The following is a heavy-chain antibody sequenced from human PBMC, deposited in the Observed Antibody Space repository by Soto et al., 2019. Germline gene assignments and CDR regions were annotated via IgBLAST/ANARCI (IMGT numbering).Heavy chain of an antibody. CDR3: ARGRIQLWYPFDY. Sequence: SETLSLTCTGSGGSINSGGYSWTWIRQPPGKGLEWIGYIYHSGSTYYNPSLKSRVTISVDTSKNQFSLKLSSVTAADTAVYSCARGRIQLWYPFDYWGPGTLVTVSS. CDR1: GGSINSGGYS. V-gene: IGHV4-61*08. J-gene: IGHJ4*01. CDR2: IYHSGST. D-gene: IGHD5-18*01.